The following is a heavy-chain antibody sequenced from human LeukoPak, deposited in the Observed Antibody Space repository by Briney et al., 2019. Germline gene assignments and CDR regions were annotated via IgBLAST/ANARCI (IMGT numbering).Heavy chain of an antibody. D-gene: IGHD2-2*01. CDR3: ARDHCSSTSCYDNWFDP. V-gene: IGHV1-18*01. Sequence: GASVKVSCKASGYTFTSYGISWVRQAPGQGLEWMGWISAYNGNTNYAQKLQGRVTMTTDSSTSTAYMELRSLRSDDTAVYYCARDHCSSTSCYDNWFDPWGQGTLVTVSS. J-gene: IGHJ5*02. CDR1: GYTFTSYG. CDR2: ISAYNGNT.